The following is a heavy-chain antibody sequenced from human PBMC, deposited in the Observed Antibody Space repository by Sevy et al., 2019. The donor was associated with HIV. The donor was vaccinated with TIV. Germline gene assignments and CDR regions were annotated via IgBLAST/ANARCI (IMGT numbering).Heavy chain of an antibody. J-gene: IGHJ5*02. V-gene: IGHV3-7*01. CDR1: GFTFSNYL. D-gene: IGHD1-20*01. Sequence: GESLKISCAASGFTFSNYLMSWVRQAPGKGLEWVANTNQDGSEKYYLDSEKGRFIVSRDNAKNLLYLQMNSLRAEDSAVSYCAREQIAGSEPDCFDPWGQGTLVTVSS. CDR3: AREQIAGSEPDCFDP. CDR2: TNQDGSEK.